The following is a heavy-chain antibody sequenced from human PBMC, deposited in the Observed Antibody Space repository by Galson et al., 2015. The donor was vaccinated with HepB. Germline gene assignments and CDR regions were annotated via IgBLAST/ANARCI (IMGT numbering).Heavy chain of an antibody. CDR3: ASDCDGSGSFYNMLGY. CDR2: ISSDYTSK. Sequence: SLRLSCAVSGFTFSRHAFHWVRQAPGMGLEWVALISSDYTSKFYADSVKGRLSISRDNSKDTVYLQMNSLRDEDTAVYYCASDCDGSGSFYNMLGYWGQGTMVTVSS. D-gene: IGHD3-10*01. J-gene: IGHJ4*02. CDR1: GFTFSRHA. V-gene: IGHV3-30*07.